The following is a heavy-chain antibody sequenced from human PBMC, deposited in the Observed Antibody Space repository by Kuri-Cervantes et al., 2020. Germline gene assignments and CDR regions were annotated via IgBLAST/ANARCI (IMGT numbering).Heavy chain of an antibody. Sequence: GESLKISCAASGFTVSSNYMSWVRQAPGKGLEWVSVIYSGGSTYYADSVKGRLTISRDNSKNTLYLQMNSLRAEDTAVYYCARDEYYYDSSGYFEWFDPWGQGTLVTVSS. CDR1: GFTVSSNY. CDR3: ARDEYYYDSSGYFEWFDP. V-gene: IGHV3-66*01. J-gene: IGHJ5*02. CDR2: IYSGGST. D-gene: IGHD3-22*01.